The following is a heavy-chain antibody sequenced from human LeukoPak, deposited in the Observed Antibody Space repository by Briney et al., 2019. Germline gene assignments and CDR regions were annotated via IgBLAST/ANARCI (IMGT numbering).Heavy chain of an antibody. CDR2: INHSGST. CDR1: GGSFSAYY. J-gene: IGHJ4*02. V-gene: IGHV4-34*01. CDR3: ASLTVDTAMVEDY. Sequence: PSETLSLTCAVYGGSFSAYYWSWIRQPPGKGLEWIGEINHSGSTNYNPSLKSRVTISVDTSKNQFSLKLSSVTAADTAVYYCASLTVDTAMVEDYWGQGTLVTVSS. D-gene: IGHD5-18*01.